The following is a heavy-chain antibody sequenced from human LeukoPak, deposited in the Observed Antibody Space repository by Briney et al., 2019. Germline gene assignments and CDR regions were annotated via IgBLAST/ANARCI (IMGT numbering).Heavy chain of an antibody. D-gene: IGHD3-16*02. CDR3: ARVRDYVWGSYRLPLPTPFDY. V-gene: IGHV4-34*01. CDR2: INHSGST. J-gene: IGHJ4*02. Sequence: SETLSLTCAVYGGSFSGYYWSWICQPPGKGLEWIGEINHSGSTNYNPSLKSRVTISVDTSKNQFSLKLSSVTAADTAVYYCARVRDYVWGSYRLPLPTPFDYWGQGTLVTVSS. CDR1: GGSFSGYY.